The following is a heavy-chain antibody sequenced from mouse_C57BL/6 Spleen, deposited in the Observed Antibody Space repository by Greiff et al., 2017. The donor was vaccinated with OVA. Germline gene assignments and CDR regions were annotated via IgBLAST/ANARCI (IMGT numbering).Heavy chain of an antibody. CDR3: ARGHYGNPYYVDY. CDR1: GFTFSSYA. CDR2: ISDGGSYT. J-gene: IGHJ2*01. V-gene: IGHV5-4*01. D-gene: IGHD2-1*01. Sequence: EVQLKESGGGLVKPGGSLKLSCAASGFTFSSYAMSWVRQTPEKRLEWVATISDGGSYTYYPDNVKGRFTISRDNAKNNLYLQMSHLKSEDTAMYYCARGHYGNPYYVDYWGQGTTLTVSS.